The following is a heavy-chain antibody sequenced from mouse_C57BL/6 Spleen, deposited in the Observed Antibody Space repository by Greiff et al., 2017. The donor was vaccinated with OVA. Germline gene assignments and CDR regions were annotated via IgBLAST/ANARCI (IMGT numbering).Heavy chain of an antibody. J-gene: IGHJ4*01. Sequence: QVQLQQSGAELARPGASVKLSCKASGYTFTSYGISWVKQRTGQGLEWIGEIYPRSGNTYYNEKFKGKATLTADKSSSTAYMELRSLTSEDSAVYFCARGDGFKRSLYYAMDYWGQGTSVTVSS. CDR1: GYTFTSYG. V-gene: IGHV1-81*01. D-gene: IGHD2-3*01. CDR3: ARGDGFKRSLYYAMDY. CDR2: IYPRSGNT.